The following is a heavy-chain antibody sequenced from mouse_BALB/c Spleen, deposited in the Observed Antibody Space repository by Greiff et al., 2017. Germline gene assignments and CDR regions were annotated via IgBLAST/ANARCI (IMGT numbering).Heavy chain of an antibody. CDR1: GYSITSGYY. CDR2: ISYDGSN. V-gene: IGHV3-6*02. CDR3: AREGLRFPNFDY. J-gene: IGHJ2*01. D-gene: IGHD1-1*01. Sequence: VQLQQSGPGLVKPSQSLSLTCSVTGYSITSGYYWNWIRQFPGNKLEWMGYISYDGSNNYNPSLKNRISITRDTSKNQFFLKLNSVTTEDTATYYCAREGLRFPNFDYWGQGTTLTVSS.